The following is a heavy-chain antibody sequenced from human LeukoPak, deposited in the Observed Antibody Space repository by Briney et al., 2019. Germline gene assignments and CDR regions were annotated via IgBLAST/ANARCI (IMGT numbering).Heavy chain of an antibody. Sequence: GGSLRLSCAASGFTFSDDYMSWVRQAPGKGLEWVANIKQDGSEKDYVDSVKGRFTISRDNAKNSLYLQMNSLRAEDTAVYYCAREGLALYSSSSGNYFDYWGQGTLVTVSS. V-gene: IGHV3-7*01. J-gene: IGHJ4*02. CDR3: AREGLALYSSSSGNYFDY. CDR1: GFTFSDDY. D-gene: IGHD6-6*01. CDR2: IKQDGSEK.